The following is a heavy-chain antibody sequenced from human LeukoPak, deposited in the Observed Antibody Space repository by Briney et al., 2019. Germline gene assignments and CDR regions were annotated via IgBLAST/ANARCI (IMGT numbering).Heavy chain of an antibody. D-gene: IGHD2-2*02. Sequence: QPGRPLRLSCAASGFNFNDYGMHWVRQAPGKGLEWVAIIWHDGNNKYYADSVRGRFPISRDNSRNILYLEMHSQRADDTAICYCARDGAYCYTYWGQGALVIVSS. CDR2: IWHDGNNK. CDR3: ARDGAYCYTY. J-gene: IGHJ4*02. CDR1: GFNFNDYG. V-gene: IGHV3-33*01.